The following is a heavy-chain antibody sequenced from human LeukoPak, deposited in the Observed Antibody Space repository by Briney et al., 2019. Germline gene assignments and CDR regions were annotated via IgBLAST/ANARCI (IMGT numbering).Heavy chain of an antibody. CDR2: ISSSGSTI. V-gene: IGHV3-48*03. Sequence: GGSLRPSCAASGVTFSSYEMNWVRQAPGKGLEWVSYISSSGSTIYYADSVKGRFTISRDNAKNSLYLQMNSLRAEDSAVYYCVNWFDPWGQGTLVTVSS. J-gene: IGHJ5*02. CDR1: GVTFSSYE. CDR3: VNWFDP.